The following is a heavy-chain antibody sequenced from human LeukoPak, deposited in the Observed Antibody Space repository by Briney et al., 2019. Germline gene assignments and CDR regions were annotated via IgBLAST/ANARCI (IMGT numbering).Heavy chain of an antibody. Sequence: GESLKISCQTSGYSFTNFWIAWVRQTPGKGLEWLGIISPGDSDALYNPSFQGHVTMSTDRSINTAYLQWSSLQASDTAIYYCARCGYVGSGHYYNWFGPWGQGTLVTVAS. CDR1: GYSFTNFW. CDR2: ISPGDSDA. D-gene: IGHD3-22*01. V-gene: IGHV5-51*01. CDR3: ARCGYVGSGHYYNWFGP. J-gene: IGHJ5*02.